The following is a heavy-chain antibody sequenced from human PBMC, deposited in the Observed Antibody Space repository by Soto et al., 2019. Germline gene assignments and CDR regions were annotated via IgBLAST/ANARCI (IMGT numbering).Heavy chain of an antibody. Sequence: SETLSLTCTVSGGSISSNNYHWGWIRQPPGKGLDWIGTIYYSRTTYYKPSLKSRVTISVDTSKNQFSLKLSSVTAADTAVYYCARGPDYRGQGTLVTVSS. CDR1: GGSISSNNYH. CDR3: ARGPDY. CDR2: IYYSRTT. J-gene: IGHJ4*02. V-gene: IGHV4-39*07.